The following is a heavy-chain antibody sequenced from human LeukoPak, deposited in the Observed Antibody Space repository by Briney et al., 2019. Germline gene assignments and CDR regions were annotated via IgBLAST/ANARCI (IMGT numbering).Heavy chain of an antibody. CDR1: GGSISSYY. Sequence: ASETLSLTCTVSGGSISSYYWSWIRQPPGKGLEWIGYIYYSGSTNYNPSLKSRVTISVDTSKNQFSLKLSSVTAGDTAVYYCARGTTPGGIQLWGNWFDPWGRGTLVTVSS. CDR3: ARGTTPGGIQLWGNWFDP. CDR2: IYYSGST. D-gene: IGHD5-18*01. V-gene: IGHV4-59*01. J-gene: IGHJ5*02.